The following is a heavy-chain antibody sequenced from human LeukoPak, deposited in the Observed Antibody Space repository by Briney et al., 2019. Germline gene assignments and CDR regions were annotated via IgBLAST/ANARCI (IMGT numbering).Heavy chain of an antibody. V-gene: IGHV4-59*08. D-gene: IGHD6-19*01. Sequence: SETLSLTCTVSGDSFSTYYWTWIRQPLGKGLEGIEYFYSGGSTNYNPSVKSRVTISLDTSKNQLSLTLTSVTAADTAVYYCARREAVTGTPRAWFDPWGQGTLVTVSS. CDR2: FYSGGST. J-gene: IGHJ5*02. CDR3: ARREAVTGTPRAWFDP. CDR1: GDSFSTYY.